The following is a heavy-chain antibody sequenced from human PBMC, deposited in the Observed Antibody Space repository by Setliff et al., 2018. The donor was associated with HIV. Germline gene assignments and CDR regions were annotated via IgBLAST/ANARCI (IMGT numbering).Heavy chain of an antibody. CDR1: GGSVTNTKSY. D-gene: IGHD2-15*01. J-gene: IGHJ4*02. CDR2: ISHSGNT. CDR3: ARVDRCSGGSCYFIDY. Sequence: PSETLSLTCTVSGGSVTNTKSYWGWIRQPPGKGLEWIASISHSGNTYYNPSLNSRVTISLDTSKNQFSLKLTSVTAADTAVYYCARVDRCSGGSCYFIDYWGQGTLVTVSS. V-gene: IGHV4-39*01.